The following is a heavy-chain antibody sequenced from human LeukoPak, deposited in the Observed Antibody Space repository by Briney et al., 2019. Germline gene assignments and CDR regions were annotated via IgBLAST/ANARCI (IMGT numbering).Heavy chain of an antibody. CDR3: AKDGDGYYFDY. V-gene: IGHV3-33*06. CDR1: GFTFSSYG. CDR2: IWYDGSNK. J-gene: IGHJ4*02. Sequence: GGSLGLSCAASGFTFSSYGMHCVRQAPGKGLEWVALIWYDGSNKYYADSVKGRLTISRDNSKNTLYLQMNSLRAEDTAVYYCAKDGDGYYFDYWGQGTLVTVSS.